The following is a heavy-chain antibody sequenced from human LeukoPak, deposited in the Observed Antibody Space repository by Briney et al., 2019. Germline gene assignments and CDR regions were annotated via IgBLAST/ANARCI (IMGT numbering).Heavy chain of an antibody. J-gene: IGHJ4*02. CDR3: ARGCYYERSGSCPFDY. CDR2: ISSSSSYI. D-gene: IGHD3-22*01. CDR1: GFTFSTYS. Sequence: SGGSLRLSCAASGFTFSTYSMNWVRQAPGKGLEWVSSISSSSSYIYYADSVKGRFTISRDNAKNSLYLQMNSLRAEDTAVYYCARGCYYERSGSCPFDYWGQGTLVTVSS. V-gene: IGHV3-21*01.